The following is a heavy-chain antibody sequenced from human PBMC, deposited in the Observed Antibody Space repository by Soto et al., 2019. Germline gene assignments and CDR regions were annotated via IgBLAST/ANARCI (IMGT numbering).Heavy chain of an antibody. CDR2: ISGSGGST. Sequence: GGSLRLSSAASGFTFSSYAMSWVRQAPGKGLEWVSAISGSGGSTYYADSVKGRFTISRDNSKNTLYLQMNSLRAEDTAVYYCAKFRRFADSYRFDYWGQGTLVTVPQ. D-gene: IGHD2-2*02. CDR3: AKFRRFADSYRFDY. V-gene: IGHV3-23*01. J-gene: IGHJ4*02. CDR1: GFTFSSYA.